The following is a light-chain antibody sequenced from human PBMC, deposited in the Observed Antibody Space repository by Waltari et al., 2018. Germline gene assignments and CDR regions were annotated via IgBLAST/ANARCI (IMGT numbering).Light chain of an antibody. CDR2: DAS. J-gene: IGKJ2*01. Sequence: EIVLTQSPAILSLSPGERATLSCRPSQGVTKYLSWYQLKPGQAPRLPNYDASNRATGIPTRFSGSGSGTDFTLTISSLEPDDFAVYFCHLRSNWRYTFGQGTKLEIK. CDR1: QGVTKY. V-gene: IGKV3-11*01. CDR3: HLRSNWRYT.